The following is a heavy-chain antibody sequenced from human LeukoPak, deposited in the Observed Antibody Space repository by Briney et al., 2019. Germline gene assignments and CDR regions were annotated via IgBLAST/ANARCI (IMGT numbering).Heavy chain of an antibody. Sequence: GASVKVSCKASGGTFSSYAISWVRQAPGQGLEWMGGIIPIFGTANYAQKFQGRVTITADESTSTAYMELSSLRSEDTAVYYCARERNNHDVFDIWGQGTMVTVSS. CDR1: GGTFSSYA. V-gene: IGHV1-69*13. D-gene: IGHD1/OR15-1a*01. CDR2: IIPIFGTA. J-gene: IGHJ3*02. CDR3: ARERNNHDVFDI.